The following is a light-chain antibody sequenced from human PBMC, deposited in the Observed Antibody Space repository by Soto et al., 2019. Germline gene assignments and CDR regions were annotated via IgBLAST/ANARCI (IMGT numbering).Light chain of an antibody. CDR2: DVS. CDR3: SAYTPGSTWV. CDR1: SNDIGSSNY. Sequence: QSALTQPASVSGSPGQSITISCIGTSNDIGSSNYVSWYQQFPGKAPDVLIYDVSYRPSVVSNRFSGSKSGNTASLTISGLQPEDEADYYCSAYTPGSTWVFGGGTKLTVL. V-gene: IGLV2-14*01. J-gene: IGLJ3*02.